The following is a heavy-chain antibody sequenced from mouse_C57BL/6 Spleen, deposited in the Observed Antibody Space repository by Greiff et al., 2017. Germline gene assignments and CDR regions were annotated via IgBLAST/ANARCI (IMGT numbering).Heavy chain of an antibody. Sequence: VQLQQSGPELVKPGASVKISCKASGYAFSSSWMNWVKQRPGKGLEWIGRIYPGDGDTNYNGKFKGKATLTADKSSSTAYMQLSSLTSEDSAVYFCAREDWAVYAMDYWGQGTSVTVSS. CDR3: AREDWAVYAMDY. CDR2: IYPGDGDT. J-gene: IGHJ4*01. V-gene: IGHV1-82*01. D-gene: IGHD4-1*01. CDR1: GYAFSSSW.